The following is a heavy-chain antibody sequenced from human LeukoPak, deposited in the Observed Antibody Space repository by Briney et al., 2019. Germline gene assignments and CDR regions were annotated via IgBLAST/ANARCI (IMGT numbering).Heavy chain of an antibody. D-gene: IGHD3-22*01. J-gene: IGHJ4*02. CDR1: GGSFSAYY. V-gene: IGHV4-59*01. CDR2: IYYSGST. CDR3: ARVDYYDSSGPLDY. Sequence: SETLSLTCAVYGGSFSAYYWSWIRQPPGKGLEWIGYIYYSGSTNYNPSLKSRVTISVDTSKNQFSLKLSSVTAADTAVYYCARVDYYDSSGPLDYWGQGILVTVSS.